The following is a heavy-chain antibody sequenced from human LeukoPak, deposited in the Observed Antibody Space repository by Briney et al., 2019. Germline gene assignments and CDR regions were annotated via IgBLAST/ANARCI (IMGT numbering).Heavy chain of an antibody. D-gene: IGHD3-3*01. Sequence: ASVKVSCKASGYTFTAYYMHRVRQAPGQPLERMGWINPNSGGTNYAQKFQARVTMTRDTCISTAYMELGRLSSDDTAVYYCAACDFGSGYLDVWGQGTTVTVSS. CDR3: AACDFGSGYLDV. CDR1: GYTFTAYY. V-gene: IGHV1-2*02. CDR2: INPNSGGT. J-gene: IGHJ6*02.